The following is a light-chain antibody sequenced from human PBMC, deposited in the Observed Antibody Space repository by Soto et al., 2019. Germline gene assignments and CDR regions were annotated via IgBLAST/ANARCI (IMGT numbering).Light chain of an antibody. J-gene: IGKJ4*01. CDR1: QSVSSN. Sequence: EIVMTQSPATLSVSPGERATLSCRASQSVSSNLAWYQQKPGQAPRLLLYGASTRATGIPARFSGSGSGTEFTLTISSLQSEDFAVYYCQQYNDWPLTFGGKTNVEIK. V-gene: IGKV3-15*01. CDR3: QQYNDWPLT. CDR2: GAS.